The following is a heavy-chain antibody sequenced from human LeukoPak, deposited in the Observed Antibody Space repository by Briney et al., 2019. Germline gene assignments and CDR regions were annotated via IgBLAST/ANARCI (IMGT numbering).Heavy chain of an antibody. CDR3: ARLSGLGPDSPWELDR. Sequence: ASVKVSCKASGYTFTSYGMSWVRQAPGQGLEWMGWISTYNGNTNYAQKLQGRVTMTTDTSTSTAYMELRSLRSDDTAVYYCARLSGLGPDSPWELDRWGQGTLVTVSS. V-gene: IGHV1-18*01. CDR2: ISTYNGNT. J-gene: IGHJ4*02. D-gene: IGHD1-26*01. CDR1: GYTFTSYG.